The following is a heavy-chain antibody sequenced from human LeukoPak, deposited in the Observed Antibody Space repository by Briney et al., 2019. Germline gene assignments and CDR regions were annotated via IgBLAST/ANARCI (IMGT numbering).Heavy chain of an antibody. Sequence: GGSLRLSCAASGFTFSNYAINWVRQAPGKGLEWVSSITSSSAYIYYADSVQGRFSISRDDAKNSLYLQMNSLRAEDTAVYYCEGDYWGQGTLVTVSS. V-gene: IGHV3-21*01. CDR1: GFTFSNYA. J-gene: IGHJ4*02. CDR3: EGDY. CDR2: ITSSSAYI.